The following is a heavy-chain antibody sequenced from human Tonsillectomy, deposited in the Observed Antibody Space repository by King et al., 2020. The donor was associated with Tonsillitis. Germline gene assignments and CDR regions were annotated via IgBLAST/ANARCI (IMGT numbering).Heavy chain of an antibody. CDR3: VVDDFWSGSPVDY. J-gene: IGHJ4*02. D-gene: IGHD3-3*01. CDR2: IKQDGSEK. Sequence: VQLVESGGGLVQPGGSLRLSCAASGFTFSSYWMSWVRQAPGKGLEWVANIKQDGSEKYYVDSVKGRFTISRDNAKNSLYLQMNSLRAEDTAVYYCVVDDFWSGSPVDYWGQGTLVTVSS. V-gene: IGHV3-7*03. CDR1: GFTFSSYW.